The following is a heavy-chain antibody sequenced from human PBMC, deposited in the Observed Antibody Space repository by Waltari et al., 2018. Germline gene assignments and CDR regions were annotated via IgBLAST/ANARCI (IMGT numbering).Heavy chain of an antibody. J-gene: IGHJ4*02. CDR1: VGPTISYS. CDR3: ARVTRSSSIDY. CDR2: IYYSGST. V-gene: IGHV4-59*01. Sequence: QVQLQGSGPGLEKPWETLSLTCTFSVGPTISYSSTWIRQPPGKGLEWIGYIYYSGSTNYNPSLKSRVTISVDTSKNQFSLKLSSVTAADTAVYYCARVTRSSSIDYWGQGTLVTVSS. D-gene: IGHD6-6*01.